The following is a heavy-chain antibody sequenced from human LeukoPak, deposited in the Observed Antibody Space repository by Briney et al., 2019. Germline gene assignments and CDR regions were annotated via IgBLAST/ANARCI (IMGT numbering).Heavy chain of an antibody. CDR2: IYTSGST. V-gene: IGHV4-4*07. Sequence: SETLSLTCTVSGGSISNYYWSWIRQPAGKGLEWIGRIYTSGSTDYNPSLKSRVTMSVDTSKNQFPLKLSSVTAADTAVYYCARGGSYGFDYWGQGTLVTVSS. D-gene: IGHD5-18*01. J-gene: IGHJ4*02. CDR3: ARGGSYGFDY. CDR1: GGSISNYY.